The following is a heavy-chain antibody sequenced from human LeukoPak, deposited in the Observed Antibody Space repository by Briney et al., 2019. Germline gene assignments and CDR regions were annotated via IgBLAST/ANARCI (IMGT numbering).Heavy chain of an antibody. Sequence: GGSLRLSCAASGFTLSSYWMSWVRQAPGKGLEWVANIKQDGSEKYYVDSVKGRFTISRDNAKNSLYVQMNSLRAEDTAVYYCARLAEMAKYYFVYWGQGTLVTVSS. V-gene: IGHV3-7*01. CDR3: ARLAEMAKYYFVY. J-gene: IGHJ4*02. CDR2: IKQDGSEK. CDR1: GFTLSSYW. D-gene: IGHD5-24*01.